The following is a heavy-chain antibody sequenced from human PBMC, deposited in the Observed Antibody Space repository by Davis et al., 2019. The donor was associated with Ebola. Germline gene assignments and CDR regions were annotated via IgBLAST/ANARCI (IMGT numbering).Heavy chain of an antibody. V-gene: IGHV5-51*01. CDR1: GYSFTSYW. Sequence: PGGSLRLSCKGSGYSFTSYWIGWVRQMPGKGLEWMGIIYPGDSDTRYSPSFQGQVTISADKSISTAYLQWSSLKASDTAMYYCARPTYYYDSSGYYWDAFDIWGQGTMVTVSS. CDR3: ARPTYYYDSSGYYWDAFDI. J-gene: IGHJ3*02. D-gene: IGHD3-22*01. CDR2: IYPGDSDT.